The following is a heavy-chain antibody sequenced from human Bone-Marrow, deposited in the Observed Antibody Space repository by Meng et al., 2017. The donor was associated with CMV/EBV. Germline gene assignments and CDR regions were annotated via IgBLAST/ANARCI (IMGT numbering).Heavy chain of an antibody. J-gene: IGHJ6*02. CDR3: TRVKGWSPYYSDYGMDV. D-gene: IGHD3-3*01. CDR1: GFTLSGSA. Sequence: GESLKISCAASGFTLSGSAVHWVRQASGKGLEWVGRIRSKANNYATVYAASVKGRFTISRDDSKNTAFLQMNSLKIEDTAVYYCTRVKGWSPYYSDYGMDVWGQGTTVTVSS. V-gene: IGHV3-73*01. CDR2: IRSKANNYAT.